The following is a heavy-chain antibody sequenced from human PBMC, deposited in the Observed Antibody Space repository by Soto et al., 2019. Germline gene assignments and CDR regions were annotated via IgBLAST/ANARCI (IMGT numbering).Heavy chain of an antibody. CDR1: GFTFSGSA. D-gene: IGHD1-26*01. J-gene: IGHJ4*02. V-gene: IGHV3-73*01. CDR3: TRHEVGATDFDY. Sequence: EVQLVESGGGLVQPGGSLKLSCAASGFTFSGSAMHWVRQASGKGLEWVGRIRSKANSYATAYAASVKGRFTISRDDSKNTAYLQMNSLKTEDTAVYYCTRHEVGATDFDYWGQGTLVTVSS. CDR2: IRSKANSYAT.